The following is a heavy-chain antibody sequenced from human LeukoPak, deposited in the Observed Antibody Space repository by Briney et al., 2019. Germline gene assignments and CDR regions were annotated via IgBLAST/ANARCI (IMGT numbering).Heavy chain of an antibody. J-gene: IGHJ4*02. CDR2: IKSKTDGGTT. D-gene: IGHD3-16*01. CDR3: TTRLHMITFP. Sequence: KPGGSLRLSCAASGFTFSNAWMSWVRQAPGKGPEWFGRIKSKTDGGTTDYAAPVKGRFTISRDDSKNTLYLQMNSLKTEDTAVYYCTTRLHMITFPWGQGTLVTVSS. V-gene: IGHV3-15*01. CDR1: GFTFSNAW.